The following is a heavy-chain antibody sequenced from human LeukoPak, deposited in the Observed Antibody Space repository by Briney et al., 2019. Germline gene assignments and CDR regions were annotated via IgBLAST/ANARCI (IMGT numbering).Heavy chain of an antibody. CDR3: ASSFGVVHYYYMDV. Sequence: GGSLRLSCAASGFTFSDYYMSWVRQAPGKGLEWVSVIYSGGSTYYADSVKGRFTISRDNSKNTLYLQMNSLRAEDTAVYYCASSFGVVHYYYMDVWGKGTTVTVSS. J-gene: IGHJ6*03. CDR1: GFTFSDYY. D-gene: IGHD3-3*01. V-gene: IGHV3-53*01. CDR2: IYSGGST.